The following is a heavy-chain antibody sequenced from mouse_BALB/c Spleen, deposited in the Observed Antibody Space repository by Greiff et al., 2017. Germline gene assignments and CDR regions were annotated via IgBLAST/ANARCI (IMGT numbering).Heavy chain of an antibody. V-gene: IGHV14-3*02. Sequence: VQLKQSGAELVKPGASVKLSCTASGFNIKDTYMHWVKQRPEQGLEWIGRIDPANGNTKYDPKFQGKATITADTSSNTAYLQLSSLTSEDTAVYYCVSLITTVVATRAYWGQGTLVTVSA. CDR3: VSLITTVVATRAY. CDR2: IDPANGNT. J-gene: IGHJ3*01. CDR1: GFNIKDTY. D-gene: IGHD1-1*01.